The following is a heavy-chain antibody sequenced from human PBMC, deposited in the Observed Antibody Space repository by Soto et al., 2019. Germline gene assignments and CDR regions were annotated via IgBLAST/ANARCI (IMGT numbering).Heavy chain of an antibody. CDR2: IYPGDSDT. CDR1: GYSFTSYW. V-gene: IGHV5-51*01. Sequence: GESLKISCKGSGYSFTSYWIGWVRQMPGKGLEWMGIIYPGDSDTRYSPSFQGQVPISADKSISTAYLQWSSLKASDTAMYYCARLSSITMVRGVPIPAYYYYVMDVWGKGTTVTVSS. J-gene: IGHJ6*04. D-gene: IGHD3-10*01. CDR3: ARLSSITMVRGVPIPAYYYYVMDV.